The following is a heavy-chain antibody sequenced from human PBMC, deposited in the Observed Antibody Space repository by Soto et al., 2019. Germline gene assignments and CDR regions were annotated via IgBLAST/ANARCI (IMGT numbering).Heavy chain of an antibody. J-gene: IGHJ4*03. V-gene: IGHV4-4*02. CDR3: GRQRTSVVTQSYFDV. CDR2: IYHSGST. D-gene: IGHD2-21*02. CDR1: GGSISSSNW. Sequence: PSETLSLTCPVSGGSISSSNWWSWVRQPPGKGLEWIGEIYHSGSTNYNPSLKSRVTISIDKSKNHFSLKLKYVTAADTALYFCGRQRTSVVTQSYFDVWGPGSLVTVSS.